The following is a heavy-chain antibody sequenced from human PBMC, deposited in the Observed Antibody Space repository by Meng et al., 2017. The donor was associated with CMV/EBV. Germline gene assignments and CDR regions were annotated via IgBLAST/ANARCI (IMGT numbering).Heavy chain of an antibody. CDR1: GYTFTSYD. D-gene: IGHD3-3*01. CDR3: ARTGRFLEWLGYFDL. J-gene: IGHJ2*01. CDR2: IIPIFGTA. Sequence: SVKVSCKASGYTFTSYDISWVRQAPGQGLEWMGGIIPIFGTANYAQKFQGRVTITTDESTSTAYMELSSLRSEDTAVYYCARTGRFLEWLGYFDLWGRGTLVTVSS. V-gene: IGHV1-69*05.